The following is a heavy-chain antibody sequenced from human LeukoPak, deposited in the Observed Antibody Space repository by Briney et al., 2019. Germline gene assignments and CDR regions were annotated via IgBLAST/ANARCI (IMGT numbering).Heavy chain of an antibody. CDR1: GFTFDDYG. Sequence: GGSLRLSCAASGFTFDDYGMSWVRQAPGKGLEWVSGINWNGGSTGYAESVKGRFTISRDNAKNSLYLQMNSLRAEYTALYCCARDSISSPTYYYDSSGYGFDYWRQGSLATVSS. CDR2: INWNGGST. V-gene: IGHV3-20*04. CDR3: ARDSISSPTYYYDSSGYGFDY. D-gene: IGHD3-22*01. J-gene: IGHJ4*02.